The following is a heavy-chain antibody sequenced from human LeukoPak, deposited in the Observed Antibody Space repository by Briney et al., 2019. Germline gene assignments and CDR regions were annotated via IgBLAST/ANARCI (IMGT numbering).Heavy chain of an antibody. CDR1: GFTFSDYA. CDR3: AGCFDSSHGY. CDR2: ISTVGRRT. D-gene: IGHD3-22*01. V-gene: IGHV3-64*01. Sequence: GGSLRLSCAASGFTFSDYAMHWVRQAPGKGLEYVSAISTVGRRTSFQHSVKGWFTIFTDHSKNTMYLQMGSLRVEDMAVFYFAGCFDSSHGYWGQGTLVTVSS. J-gene: IGHJ4*02.